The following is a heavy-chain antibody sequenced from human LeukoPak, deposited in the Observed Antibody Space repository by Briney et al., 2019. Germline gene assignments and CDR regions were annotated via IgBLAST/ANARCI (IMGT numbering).Heavy chain of an antibody. D-gene: IGHD1-26*01. CDR1: GFTFSKNA. V-gene: IGHV3-23*01. J-gene: IGHJ3*02. CDR3: AKNKWERSGAFDI. CDR2: MSGSGDSS. Sequence: GGSLRLSCAASGFTFSKNAMSWVRQAPGKGLEWVSAMSGSGDSSYYADSVKGRFTISRDISKNTLYLQMNSLGVEDTAVYYCAKNKWERSGAFDIWGQGTMVTVSS.